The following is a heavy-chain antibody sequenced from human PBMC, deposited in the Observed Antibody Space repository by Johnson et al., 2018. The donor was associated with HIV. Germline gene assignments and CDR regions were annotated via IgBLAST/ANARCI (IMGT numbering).Heavy chain of an antibody. V-gene: IGHV3-7*05. CDR3: ARELDGSGYHPAEAAFDI. J-gene: IGHJ3*02. CDR2: INEDGTGK. D-gene: IGHD3-22*01. CDR1: GFSFSTSY. Sequence: VQLVESGGGWVQPGGSLRLSCAASGFSFSTSYMTWVRQAPGKGLEWVATINEDGTGKNHVDSVKGRFSISRDNTKNSLYLQMDSLRVDDTAVYYCARELDGSGYHPAEAAFDIWGQGTLVTVSS.